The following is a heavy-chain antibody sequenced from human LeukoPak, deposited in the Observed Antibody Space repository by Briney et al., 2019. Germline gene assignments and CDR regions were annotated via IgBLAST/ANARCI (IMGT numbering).Heavy chain of an antibody. D-gene: IGHD5-12*01. J-gene: IGHJ6*03. V-gene: IGHV3-15*01. Sequence: GGSLRLSCAASGFTFSNAWMSWVRQAPGKGLEWVGRIKSKTDGGTTDYAAPVKGRFTISRDDSKNTLYLQMNSLKTEDTAVYYCTTDRGEWLRPGYYYYMDVWGKGTTVTVSS. CDR3: TTDRGEWLRPGYYYYMDV. CDR1: GFTFSNAW. CDR2: IKSKTDGGTT.